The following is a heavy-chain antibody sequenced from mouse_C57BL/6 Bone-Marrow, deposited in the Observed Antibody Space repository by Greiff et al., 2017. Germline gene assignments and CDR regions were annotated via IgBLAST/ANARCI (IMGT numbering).Heavy chain of an antibody. J-gene: IGHJ2*01. CDR3: ARSGIYYYGSIDY. Sequence: VQLQQSGPGRVRPGASVRISCKASGYSFTDYNRNWVKQSNGKSLEWIGVINPNYGTTSYNQKFKGKATLTVDQSSSTAYMQLNSLTSEYSAVYYCARSGIYYYGSIDYWGQGTTLTVSS. D-gene: IGHD1-1*01. CDR2: INPNYGTT. V-gene: IGHV1-39*01. CDR1: GYSFTDYN.